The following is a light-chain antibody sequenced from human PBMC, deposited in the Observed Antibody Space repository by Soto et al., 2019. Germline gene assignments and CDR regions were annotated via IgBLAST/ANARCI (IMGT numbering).Light chain of an antibody. J-gene: IGKJ1*01. Sequence: IVMTQSPATLSMSPGERATLSCRASQSLNRDLAWYQQKPGQSPRLLNFGASIRATGIPARFSGSGSGTEFTLTIGSLQSEDCALYYCQQYNNWPGTFGQGTKVDIK. V-gene: IGKV3-15*01. CDR3: QQYNNWPGT. CDR1: QSLNRD. CDR2: GAS.